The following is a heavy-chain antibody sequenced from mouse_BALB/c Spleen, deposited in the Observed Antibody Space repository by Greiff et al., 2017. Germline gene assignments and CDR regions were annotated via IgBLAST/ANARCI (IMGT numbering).Heavy chain of an antibody. CDR1: GFSLTGYG. D-gene: IGHD2-4*01. J-gene: IGHJ4*01. CDR3: ARDPLYYDYDGYAMDY. Sequence: QVQLQQSGPGLVAPSQSLSITCTVSGFSLTGYGVNWVRQPPGKGLEWLGMIWGDGSTDYNSALKSRLSISKDNSKSQVFLKMNSLQTDDTARYYCARDPLYYDYDGYAMDYWGQGTSVTVSS. CDR2: IWGDGST. V-gene: IGHV2-6-7*01.